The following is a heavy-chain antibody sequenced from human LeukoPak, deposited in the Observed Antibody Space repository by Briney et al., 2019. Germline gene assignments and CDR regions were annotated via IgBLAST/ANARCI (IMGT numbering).Heavy chain of an antibody. D-gene: IGHD4-17*01. CDR2: ISYDGSNK. CDR1: GFTFSSYA. J-gene: IGHJ6*02. V-gene: IGHV3-30-3*01. CDR3: AREEKEATVTTQRVYYYYGMDV. Sequence: GGSLRLSCAASGFTFSSYAMHWVRQGPGKGLEWVAVISYDGSNKYYADSVKGRFTISRDNSKNTMYLQMNSLRAEDTAVYYCAREEKEATVTTQRVYYYYGMDVWGQGTTVTVSS.